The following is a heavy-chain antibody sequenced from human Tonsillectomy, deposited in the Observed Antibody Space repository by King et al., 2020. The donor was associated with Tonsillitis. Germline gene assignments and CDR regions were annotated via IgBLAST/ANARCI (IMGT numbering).Heavy chain of an antibody. CDR3: AKGFGYYYDSSGYFDY. J-gene: IGHJ4*02. CDR1: GFTFSSYA. V-gene: IGHV3-23*04. CDR2: FSGSGGGT. D-gene: IGHD3-22*01. Sequence: VQLVESGGGLVQPGGSLRLSCAASGFTFSSYAMSWVRQAPGKGLEWVSVFSGSGGGTYYADSVKGRFTISRDNSKNTLYLQMNSLRAEDTAVYYCAKGFGYYYDSSGYFDYWGQGTLVTVSS.